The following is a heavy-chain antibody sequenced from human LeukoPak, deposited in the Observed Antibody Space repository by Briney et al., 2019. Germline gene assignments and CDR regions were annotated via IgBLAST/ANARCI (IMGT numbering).Heavy chain of an antibody. CDR3: AKGSGWYVDY. V-gene: IGHV3-30*02. D-gene: IGHD6-19*01. CDR2: IRYDGTNK. CDR1: GFTFSSYG. J-gene: IGHJ4*02. Sequence: SGGSLRLSCAASGFTFSSYGMHWVRQAPGKGLEWVTFIRYDGTNKYYADSVKGRFTISRDNSKNTLYLQINSLRADDTAVYYCAKGSGWYVDYWGQGTLVTVSS.